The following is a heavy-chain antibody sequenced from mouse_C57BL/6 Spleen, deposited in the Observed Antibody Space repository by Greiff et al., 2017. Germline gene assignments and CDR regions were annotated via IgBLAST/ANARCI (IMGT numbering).Heavy chain of an antibody. CDR1: GYTFTDYE. CDR2: IDPETGGT. Sequence: QVQLQQSGAELVRPGASVTLSCKASGYTFTDYEMHWVKQTPVHGLEWIGAIDPETGGTAYNQKFTGKAILTADKSSSTAYMGLRSLTSEDSAVYYCTRGTTEFDYWGQGTTLTVSS. D-gene: IGHD1-1*01. V-gene: IGHV1-15*01. J-gene: IGHJ2*01. CDR3: TRGTTEFDY.